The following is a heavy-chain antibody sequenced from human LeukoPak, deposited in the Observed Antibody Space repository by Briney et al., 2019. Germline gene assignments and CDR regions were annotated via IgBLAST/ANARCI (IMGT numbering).Heavy chain of an antibody. D-gene: IGHD6-19*01. Sequence: ASVKVSCKASGYTFTGYYMHWVRQAPGQGLGWVGWINPNSGGTNYAQKFQGRVTMTRDTSISTAYMELSSLRSDDTAVYYCARVGSTYSSGLPDPWGQGTLVTVSS. J-gene: IGHJ5*02. V-gene: IGHV1-2*02. CDR1: GYTFTGYY. CDR2: INPNSGGT. CDR3: ARVGSTYSSGLPDP.